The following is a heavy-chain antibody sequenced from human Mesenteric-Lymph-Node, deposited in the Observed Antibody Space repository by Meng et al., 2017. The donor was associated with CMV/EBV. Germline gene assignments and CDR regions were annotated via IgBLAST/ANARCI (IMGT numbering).Heavy chain of an antibody. CDR1: GFIFDDYA. J-gene: IGHJ6*02. CDR2: INWNGGTI. CDR3: AKCTVTTCLYQYGMDV. Sequence: GGSLRLSCAASGFIFDDYAMSWVRQAPGKGLEWVSGINWNGGTIAYADSVKGRFTVSRDNAKNSLYLQMNSLRAGDTAVYYCAKCTVTTCLYQYGMDVWGQGTTVTVSS. D-gene: IGHD4-17*01. V-gene: IGHV3-20*04.